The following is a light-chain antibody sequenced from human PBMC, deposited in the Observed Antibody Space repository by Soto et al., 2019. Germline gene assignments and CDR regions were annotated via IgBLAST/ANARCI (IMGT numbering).Light chain of an antibody. Sequence: EIVLTQSPATLSLSPGERATLSCRASQSVGSYLAWYQQKPGQAPRLLIYDASNRATGIPARFSGSGSGTDFTLTISSLEPEDFAVYYCHQRTNWPPLTFGGGTKVEV. CDR1: QSVGSY. CDR3: HQRTNWPPLT. J-gene: IGKJ4*01. V-gene: IGKV3-11*01. CDR2: DAS.